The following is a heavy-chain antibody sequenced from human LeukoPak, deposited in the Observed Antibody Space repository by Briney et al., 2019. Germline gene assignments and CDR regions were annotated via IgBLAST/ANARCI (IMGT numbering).Heavy chain of an antibody. D-gene: IGHD1-7*01. CDR2: IYTSGTT. CDR1: GDSTNGYY. J-gene: IGHJ4*02. Sequence: SETLSLTCTVSGDSTNGYYWSWIRQPAGEGLEWIGRIYTSGTTNYNPSLKSRVTMSVDTSKTQVSLRLNSVAAADTAVYYCARGIGTTNFDYWGQGALVTVSS. V-gene: IGHV4-4*07. CDR3: ARGIGTTNFDY.